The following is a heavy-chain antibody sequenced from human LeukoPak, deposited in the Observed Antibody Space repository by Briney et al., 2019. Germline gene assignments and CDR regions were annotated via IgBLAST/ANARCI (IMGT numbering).Heavy chain of an antibody. CDR3: ARHSGGSYVFAFDI. J-gene: IGHJ3*02. D-gene: IGHD2-15*01. V-gene: IGHV4-39*01. CDR2: IDYSGTT. CDR1: GGPISSSYF. Sequence: QPSETLSLTCTVSGGPISSSYFWGWIRQPPGTGLEWIGTIDYSGTTYYNPSLKSRVTISVDTSKNQFSLKLSSVTAPDTAVYYCARHSGGSYVFAFDIWGQGTMVTVSS.